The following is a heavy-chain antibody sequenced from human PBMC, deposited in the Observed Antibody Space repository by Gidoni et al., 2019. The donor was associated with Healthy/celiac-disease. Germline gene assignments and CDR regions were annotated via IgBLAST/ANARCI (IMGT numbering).Heavy chain of an antibody. V-gene: IGHV3-30*18. D-gene: IGHD3-3*01. J-gene: IGHJ6*03. CDR2: ISYDGSNK. Sequence: TFSSYGMHWVRQAPGKGLEWVAVISYDGSNKYYADSGKGRFTISRDNSKNTLYLQMNSLRAEDTAVYYCAKDGRELRFLEWFYYYYYYMDVWGKGTTVTVSS. CDR1: TFSSYG. CDR3: AKDGRELRFLEWFYYYYYYMDV.